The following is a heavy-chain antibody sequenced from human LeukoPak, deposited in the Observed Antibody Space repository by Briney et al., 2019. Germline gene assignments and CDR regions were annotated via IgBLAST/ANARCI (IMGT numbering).Heavy chain of an antibody. D-gene: IGHD3-3*01. CDR2: ISSSGDNT. CDR1: GFTYSSYA. J-gene: IGHJ3*02. Sequence: GGSLRLSCVASGFTYSSYAMTWVRQAPGKGLEWVSLISSSGDNTYYADSVEGRFTISRDNSKNTLYLQMNSLRAEDTAIYYCAKVEWPDAFSIWGQGTMVTVS. V-gene: IGHV3-23*01. CDR3: AKVEWPDAFSI.